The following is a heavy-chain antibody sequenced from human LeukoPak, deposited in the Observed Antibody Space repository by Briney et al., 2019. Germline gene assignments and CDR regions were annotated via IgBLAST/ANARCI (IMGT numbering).Heavy chain of an antibody. J-gene: IGHJ4*02. Sequence: GGSLRLSCAASGFTFSSYAMHWVRQAPGKGLEWVAVISYDGSDKYYADSVKGRFTISRDNSKHTLYLQMNSLRTEDTALYFCARGEVDDSSGYYYVDKPFDYWGQGTLVTVSS. CDR3: ARGEVDDSSGYYYVDKPFDY. V-gene: IGHV3-30*04. CDR1: GFTFSSYA. D-gene: IGHD3-22*01. CDR2: ISYDGSDK.